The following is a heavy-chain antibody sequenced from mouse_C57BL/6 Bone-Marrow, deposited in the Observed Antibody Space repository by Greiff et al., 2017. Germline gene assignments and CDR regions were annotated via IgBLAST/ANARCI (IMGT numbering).Heavy chain of an antibody. CDR2: IHPNSGST. J-gene: IGHJ2*01. V-gene: IGHV1-64*01. Sequence: QVQLQQPGAELVKPGASVKLSCKASGYTFTSYWMHWVKQRPGQGLEWIGMIHPNSGSTNYNEKFKSKATLTVDKSSSTAYMQLSSLTSEDSAVYYCARGSSYGGYYFDDWGQGTTLTVSS. CDR1: GYTFTSYW. CDR3: ARGSSYGGYYFDD. D-gene: IGHD1-1*01.